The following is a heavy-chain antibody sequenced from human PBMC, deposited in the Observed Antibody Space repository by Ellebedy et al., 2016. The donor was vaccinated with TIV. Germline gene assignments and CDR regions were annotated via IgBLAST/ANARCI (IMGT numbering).Heavy chain of an antibody. Sequence: GESLKISCAASGFTFSHASMSWVRQAPGKGLEWVANIKQDGSEKNYVDSMKGRLAISRDNARSSLYLQMNSLSAEDTAVYYCGRGQTTFEYWGQGTLVTVSS. CDR2: IKQDGSEK. J-gene: IGHJ4*02. D-gene: IGHD4-11*01. CDR1: GFTFSHAS. V-gene: IGHV3-7*01. CDR3: GRGQTTFEY.